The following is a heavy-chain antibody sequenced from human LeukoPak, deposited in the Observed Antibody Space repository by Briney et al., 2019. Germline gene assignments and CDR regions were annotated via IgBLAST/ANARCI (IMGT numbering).Heavy chain of an antibody. V-gene: IGHV4-61*01. Sequence: SETLSLTCTVSGGSVSSSSYFWSWLRQPPGKGLEWIGYIYYSGSTNYNPSLKSRVTISLETSKNQFSLKLSSATAADTAVYYCARGRGHFDYWGQGTLVTVSS. CDR3: ARGRGHFDY. CDR1: GGSVSSSSYF. CDR2: IYYSGST. J-gene: IGHJ4*02.